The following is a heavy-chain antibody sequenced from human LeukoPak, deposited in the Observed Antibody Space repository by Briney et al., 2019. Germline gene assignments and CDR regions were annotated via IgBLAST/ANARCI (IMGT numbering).Heavy chain of an antibody. CDR2: IKQDGSEK. D-gene: IGHD6-19*01. V-gene: IGHV3-7*01. J-gene: IGHJ6*03. CDR1: GFIFTSYW. CDR3: ARVSSSGWDYYYYYYMDV. Sequence: GGSLRLSCAASGFIFTSYWMSWVRQAPGKGLEWVANIKQDGSEKYYVDSVKGRFTISRDNARNSLYLQMNSLRADDTAVYYCARVSSSGWDYYYYYYMDVWGKGTTVTVSS.